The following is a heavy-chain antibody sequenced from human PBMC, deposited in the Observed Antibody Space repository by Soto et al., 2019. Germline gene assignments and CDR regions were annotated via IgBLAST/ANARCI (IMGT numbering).Heavy chain of an antibody. J-gene: IGHJ6*02. D-gene: IGHD2-15*01. V-gene: IGHV3-21*01. Sequence: EVQLVESGGGLVKPGGSLRLSCAASGFTFSSYSMNWVRQAPGKGLEWVSSISSSSSYIYYADSVKGRFTISRDNAKNSLYLKMNSLRAEDTAVYYCARVPLGWYQIPWHYGMDVWGQGTTVTVSS. CDR3: ARVPLGWYQIPWHYGMDV. CDR2: ISSSSSYI. CDR1: GFTFSSYS.